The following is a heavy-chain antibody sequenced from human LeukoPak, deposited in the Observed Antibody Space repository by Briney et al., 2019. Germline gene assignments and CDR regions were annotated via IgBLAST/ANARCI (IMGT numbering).Heavy chain of an antibody. J-gene: IGHJ4*02. D-gene: IGHD3-10*01. CDR1: GGSISSSSYY. V-gene: IGHV4-39*07. Sequence: KTSETLSLTCTVSGGSISSSSYYWGWIRQPPGKGLEWIGSIYYSGSTYYNPSLKSRVTISVDTSKNQFSLKLSSVTAADTAVYYCARATRSLDYWGQGTLVTVSS. CDR2: IYYSGST. CDR3: ARATRSLDY.